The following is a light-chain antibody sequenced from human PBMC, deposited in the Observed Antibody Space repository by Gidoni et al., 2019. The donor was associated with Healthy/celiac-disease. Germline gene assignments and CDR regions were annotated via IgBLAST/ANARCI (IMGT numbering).Light chain of an antibody. CDR1: QGISSY. Sequence: DIQLTQSPSFLSASVGDRVTITCRASQGISSYLAWYQQKPGKAPKLLIYAAFTLQGGVPSRFSGSGSGTEFTLTIGSLQPEDFATYSCQQLSSSPLTFXPXTKVDIK. CDR2: AAF. CDR3: QQLSSSPLT. V-gene: IGKV1-9*01. J-gene: IGKJ3*01.